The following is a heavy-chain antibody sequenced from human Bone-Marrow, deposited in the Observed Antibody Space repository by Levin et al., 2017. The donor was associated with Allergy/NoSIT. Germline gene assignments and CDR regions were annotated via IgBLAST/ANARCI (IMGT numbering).Heavy chain of an antibody. D-gene: IGHD5-24*01. J-gene: IGHJ4*02. Sequence: SCTASGFTFGDYAMSWFRQAPGKGLEWVGFIRSKAYGGTTEYAASVKGRFTISRDDSKSIAYLQMNSLKTEDTAVYYCTRGTLRRWLPYPFDYWGQGTLVTVSS. CDR2: IRSKAYGGTT. V-gene: IGHV3-49*03. CDR3: TRGTLRRWLPYPFDY. CDR1: GFTFGDYA.